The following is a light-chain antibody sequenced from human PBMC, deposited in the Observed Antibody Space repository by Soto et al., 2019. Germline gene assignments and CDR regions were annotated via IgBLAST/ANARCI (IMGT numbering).Light chain of an antibody. V-gene: IGLV1-40*01. CDR1: SSNIGAGYD. J-gene: IGLJ2*01. CDR3: QSYDISLSVSVI. Sequence: QSVLTQPPSVSGAPGQRVTISCTGSSSNIGAGYDVQWYQQLPGAAPKLLIFGNSNRPSGVPDRFSGSRSGTSASRALTGIQVEAEADYFYQSYDISLSVSVIFGGGTKLTVL. CDR2: GNS.